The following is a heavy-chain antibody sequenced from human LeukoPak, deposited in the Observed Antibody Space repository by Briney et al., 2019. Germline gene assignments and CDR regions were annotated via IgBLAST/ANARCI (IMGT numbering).Heavy chain of an antibody. CDR3: ARAGIVARRGGVFDY. V-gene: IGHV4-34*01. J-gene: IGHJ4*02. CDR1: GGSFSGYY. D-gene: IGHD6-6*01. Sequence: TSETLSLTCAVYGGSFSGYYWSWIRQPPGKGLEWIGEINHSGSTNYNPSLKSRVTISVDTSKNQFSLKLSSVTAADTAVYYCARAGIVARRGGVFDYWGQGTPVTVPS. CDR2: INHSGST.